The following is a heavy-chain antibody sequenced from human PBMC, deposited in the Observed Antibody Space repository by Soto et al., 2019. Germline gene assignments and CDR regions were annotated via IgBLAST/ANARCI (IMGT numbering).Heavy chain of an antibody. J-gene: IGHJ4*02. V-gene: IGHV1-69*13. CDR1: GYTFTDYY. Sequence: GASVKVSCKASGYTFTDYYIHWVRQAPGQGLEWMGGIIPIFGTANYAQKFQGRVTITADEATSTAYMELSSLRSEDTAVYYCAREIHSSGWYEKENWGQGTLVTVSS. CDR3: AREIHSSGWYEKEN. D-gene: IGHD6-19*01. CDR2: IIPIFGTA.